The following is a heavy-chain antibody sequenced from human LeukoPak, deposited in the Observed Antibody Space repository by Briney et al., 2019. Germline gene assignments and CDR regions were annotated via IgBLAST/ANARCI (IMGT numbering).Heavy chain of an antibody. J-gene: IGHJ4*02. CDR3: ARAGQFISARPITFDY. CDR1: GGSISNYY. Sequence: SETLSLTCTVSGGSISNYYWCWIRRPPGKGLEWIGYIYYSGSTNSNPSLKSRVTISLDTSKNRFSLKLSSVTAADTAVYYCARAGQFISARPITFDYWGQGSLVTVSS. D-gene: IGHD6-6*01. CDR2: IYYSGST. V-gene: IGHV4-59*01.